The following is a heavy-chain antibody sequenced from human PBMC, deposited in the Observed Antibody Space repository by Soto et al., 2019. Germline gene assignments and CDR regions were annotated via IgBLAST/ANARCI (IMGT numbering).Heavy chain of an antibody. CDR2: ITSSSSTL. CDR1: GFTFSSYS. Sequence: GGSLRLSCAASGFTFSSYSMSWVRQAPGKGLEWVSYITSSSSTLYYADFVEGRFTISRDNAKNSLYLQMNSLRDEDTAVYYCARVYYYDSSALFDPWGQGTLVTVSS. CDR3: ARVYYYDSSALFDP. D-gene: IGHD3-22*01. J-gene: IGHJ5*02. V-gene: IGHV3-48*02.